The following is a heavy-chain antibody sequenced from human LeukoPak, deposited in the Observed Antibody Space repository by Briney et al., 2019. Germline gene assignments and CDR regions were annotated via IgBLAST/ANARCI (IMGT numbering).Heavy chain of an antibody. CDR3: ARAIRYYYDSSGYDAFDI. CDR1: GGSISSYY. V-gene: IGHV4-59*01. D-gene: IGHD3-22*01. J-gene: IGHJ3*02. CDR2: IYYSGST. Sequence: KASETLSLTCTVSGGSISSYYWSWIRQPPGKGLEWIGYIYYSGSTNYNPSLKSRVTISVDTSKNQFSLKLSSVTAADTAVYYCARAIRYYYDSSGYDAFDIWGQGTMVTVSS.